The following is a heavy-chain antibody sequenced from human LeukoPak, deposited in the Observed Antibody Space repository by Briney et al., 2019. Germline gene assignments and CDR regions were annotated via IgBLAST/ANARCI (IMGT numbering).Heavy chain of an antibody. J-gene: IGHJ4*02. V-gene: IGHV4-59*08. Sequence: PSETLSLTCADPSGSISTYHWSWIRQPPGKGLEWIGYISYSGSTNYNPSLKSRVTISVEPSKSQFSLKLSSGTTEETALSYCARHLDDYGSGSYEYWGQGTLVTVSS. CDR1: SGSISTYH. CDR3: ARHLDDYGSGSYEY. CDR2: ISYSGST. D-gene: IGHD3-10*01.